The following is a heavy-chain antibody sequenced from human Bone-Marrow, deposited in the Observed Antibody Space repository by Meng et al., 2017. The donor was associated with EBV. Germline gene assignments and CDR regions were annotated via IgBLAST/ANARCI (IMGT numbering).Heavy chain of an antibody. D-gene: IGHD3-10*01. Sequence: EVQCVESGVCLAKPWWSLRLSFSSFGLTGSDSAMSWVRQASGKGLEWVSTISAGIGYTHYEDSVNGRFTISRDNSQNTLYLQMDNLRADDTAVYYCALRFREHFDYWGQGTLVTVSS. CDR1: GLTGSDSA. V-gene: IGHV3-23*04. CDR2: ISAGIGYT. CDR3: ALRFREHFDY. J-gene: IGHJ4*02.